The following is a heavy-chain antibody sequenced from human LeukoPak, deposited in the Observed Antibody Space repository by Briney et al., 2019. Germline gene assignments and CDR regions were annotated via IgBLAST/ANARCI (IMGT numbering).Heavy chain of an antibody. CDR1: GLAFRSAW. V-gene: IGHV3-15*01. J-gene: IGHJ4*02. D-gene: IGHD1-14*01. Sequence: GGSLRLSCAASGLAFRSAWMSWVRQASGKGLEWVGRIKSKTDGGTTDYAAPVKGRFTISRDDSTNTLYLQMNSLRAEDTAVYYCANRGKYFFDYWGQGTLVTVSS. CDR2: IKSKTDGGTT. CDR3: ANRGKYFFDY.